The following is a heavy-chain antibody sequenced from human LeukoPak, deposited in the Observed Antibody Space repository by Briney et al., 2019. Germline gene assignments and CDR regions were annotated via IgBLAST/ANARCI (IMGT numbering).Heavy chain of an antibody. D-gene: IGHD1-1*01. CDR2: ISAYNGNT. CDR3: ARALSTTGTTCGY. CDR1: GYTFTGYY. Sequence: ASVKVSCKASGYTFTGYYMHWVRQAPGQGLEWMGWISAYNGNTNYAQKLQGRVTMTTDTSTSTAYMELRSLRSDDTAVYYCARALSTTGTTCGYWGQGTLVTVSS. J-gene: IGHJ4*02. V-gene: IGHV1-18*04.